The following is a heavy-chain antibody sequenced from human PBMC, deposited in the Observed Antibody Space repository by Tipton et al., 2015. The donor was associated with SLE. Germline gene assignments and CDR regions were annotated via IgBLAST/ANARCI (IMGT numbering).Heavy chain of an antibody. V-gene: IGHV1-18*01. D-gene: IGHD3-22*01. J-gene: IGHJ6*02. CDR1: GYTFTSYG. CDR2: ISAYNGNT. Sequence: QLVQSGAEVKKPGASVKVSCKASGYTFTSYGISWVRQAPGQGLEWMGWISAYNGNTNYAQKLQGRVTMTTDTSTSTAYMELRSLRSDDTAVYYCARGWYYDSSGSTGYYGMDVWGQGTTVTVSS. CDR3: ARGWYYDSSGSTGYYGMDV.